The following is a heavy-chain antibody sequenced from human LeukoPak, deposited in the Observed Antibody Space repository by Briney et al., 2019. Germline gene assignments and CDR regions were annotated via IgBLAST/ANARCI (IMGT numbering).Heavy chain of an antibody. J-gene: IGHJ4*02. Sequence: GASVKVSCKASGYTFTGYYMHRVRQAPGQGLEWMGWINPNSGGTNYAQKFQGRVTMTRDTSISTAYMELSRLRSDDTAVYYCARVRSGWYILGGAYDYWGQGTLVTVSS. V-gene: IGHV1-2*02. CDR2: INPNSGGT. D-gene: IGHD6-19*01. CDR1: GYTFTGYY. CDR3: ARVRSGWYILGGAYDY.